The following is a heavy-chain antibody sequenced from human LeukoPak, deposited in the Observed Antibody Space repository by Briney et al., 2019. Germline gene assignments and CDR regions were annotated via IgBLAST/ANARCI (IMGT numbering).Heavy chain of an antibody. D-gene: IGHD5-24*01. Sequence: ASVKVSCKASGGTFSSYAISWVRQAPGQGLEWMGIINPSGGSTSYAQKFQGRVTMTRDTSTSTVYMELSSLRSEDTAVYYCARSRWSSPFDYWGQGTLVTVSS. CDR3: ARSRWSSPFDY. CDR1: GGTFSSYA. CDR2: INPSGGST. V-gene: IGHV1-46*01. J-gene: IGHJ4*02.